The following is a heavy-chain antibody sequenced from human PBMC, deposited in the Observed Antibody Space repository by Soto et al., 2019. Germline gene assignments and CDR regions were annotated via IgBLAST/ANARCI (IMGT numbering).Heavy chain of an antibody. Sequence: QVQLVESGGGVVQPGTSLRLSCVGSGFTFRSFVIHWVRQAPGKGLEWVALTSYDGSNAYYGDSVKGRFTISRDNSKNTVNLYMDSLRVEETALYDCPRWVTTGGLDFWGQGTLVSV. CDR2: TSYDGSNA. J-gene: IGHJ4*02. CDR1: GFTFRSFV. CDR3: PRWVTTGGLDF. V-gene: IGHV3-30*03. D-gene: IGHD3-16*01.